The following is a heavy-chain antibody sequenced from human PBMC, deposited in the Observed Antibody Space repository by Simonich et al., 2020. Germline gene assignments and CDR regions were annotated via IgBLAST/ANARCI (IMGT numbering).Heavy chain of an antibody. Sequence: QVQLQESGPGLVKPSETLSLTCAVSGYSISSGYYWGWIRQPPGKGLEWSGSIYHRGRPYYNPALRSRVTISVDTSKNQFSLKLSSVTAADTAVYYCARVGYSNYYYYGMDVWGQGTTVTVSS. CDR2: IYHRGRP. V-gene: IGHV4-38-2*01. CDR3: ARVGYSNYYYYGMDV. J-gene: IGHJ6*02. D-gene: IGHD6-13*01. CDR1: GYSISSGYY.